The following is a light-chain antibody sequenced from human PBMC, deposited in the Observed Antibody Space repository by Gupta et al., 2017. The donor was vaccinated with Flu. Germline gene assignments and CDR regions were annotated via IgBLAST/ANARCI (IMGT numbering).Light chain of an antibody. Sequence: RSNLAWMKQKPGQAPRLLIYDASTSDTDIPARFSGSGFGTELTLTISSRQSEDCAVYYCHQNHNWPPLTFGEGTKVEI. J-gene: IGKJ4*01. CDR2: DAS. CDR1: RSN. CDR3: HQNHNWPPLT. V-gene: IGKV3D-15*01.